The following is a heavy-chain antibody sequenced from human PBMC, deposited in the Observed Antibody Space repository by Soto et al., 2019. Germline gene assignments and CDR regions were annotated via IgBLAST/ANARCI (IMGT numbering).Heavy chain of an antibody. Sequence: GGSLRLSCAASGFTFSDYYMSWIRQAPGKGLEWVSYISSSSSYTNYADSVKGRFTISRDNAKNSLYLQMNSLRAEDTAVYYCARERVDYGDYAGYYYGMDVWGQGTTVTVSS. CDR3: ARERVDYGDYAGYYYGMDV. V-gene: IGHV3-11*05. CDR1: GFTFSDYY. J-gene: IGHJ6*02. D-gene: IGHD4-17*01. CDR2: ISSSSSYT.